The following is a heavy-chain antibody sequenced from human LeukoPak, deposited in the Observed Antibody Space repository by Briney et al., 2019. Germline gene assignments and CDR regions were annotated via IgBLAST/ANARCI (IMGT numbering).Heavy chain of an antibody. CDR2: ISTSGGST. Sequence: GGSLRLSCAASGFAFRTYAMTWVRQAPGKGLEWVSSISTSGGSTYYADPVKGRFTISRDNSNNTLHLHLNSLRGDDTAIYFCARGPHTWLDPWGRGTLVTVSS. CDR1: GFAFRTYA. V-gene: IGHV3-23*01. J-gene: IGHJ5*02. CDR3: ARGPHTWLDP.